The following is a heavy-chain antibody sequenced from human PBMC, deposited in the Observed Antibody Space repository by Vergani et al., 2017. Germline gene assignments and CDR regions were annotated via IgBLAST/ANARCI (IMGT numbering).Heavy chain of an antibody. CDR2: FDPEDGET. CDR3: ATLVVPAAIYGMDV. D-gene: IGHD2-2*02. V-gene: IGHV1-24*01. Sequence: QVQLVQSGAEVKKPGASVKVSCKVSGYTLTELSMHWVRQAPGKGLEWMGGFDPEDGETIYAQKFQGRVTMTADTSTDTAYMELSSLRSEDTAVYYCATLVVPAAIYGMDVWGQGTTVTVSS. CDR1: GYTLTELS. J-gene: IGHJ6*02.